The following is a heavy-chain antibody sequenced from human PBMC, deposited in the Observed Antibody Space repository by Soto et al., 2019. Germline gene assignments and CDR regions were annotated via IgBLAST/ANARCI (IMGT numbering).Heavy chain of an antibody. CDR2: INPNSGGT. J-gene: IGHJ6*02. V-gene: IGHV1-2*04. CDR3: ARGMESFDFWSGYPIFSYYGMGV. D-gene: IGHD3-3*01. Sequence: ASVKVSCKASGYTFTGYYMHWVRQAPGQGLEWMGWINPNSGGTNYAQKFQGWVTMTRDTSISTAYMELSRLRSDDTAVYYCARGMESFDFWSGYPIFSYYGMGVWGQGTTVTASS. CDR1: GYTFTGYY.